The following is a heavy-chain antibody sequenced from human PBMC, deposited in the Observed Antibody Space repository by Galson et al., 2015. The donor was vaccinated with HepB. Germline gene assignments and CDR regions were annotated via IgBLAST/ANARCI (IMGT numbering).Heavy chain of an antibody. CDR1: GFTFNFFA. D-gene: IGHD3-10*01. CDR3: AKDPDYYGAGSYSYHGMDV. J-gene: IGHJ6*02. Sequence: SLRLSCAASGFTFNFFAINWVRQAPGKGLEWVAVISHDGSDTYYADSVKGRFTISRDDSKSTLYLQMNSLRVEDTAVYYCAKDPDYYGAGSYSYHGMDVWGQGTTVTASS. CDR2: ISHDGSDT. V-gene: IGHV3-30*04.